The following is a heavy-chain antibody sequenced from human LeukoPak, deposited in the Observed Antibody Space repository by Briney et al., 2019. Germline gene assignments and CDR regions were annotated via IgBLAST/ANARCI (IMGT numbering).Heavy chain of an antibody. Sequence: PGGSLRLSCAASGFTFSTYSMKWVRQAPGKGLEWVSYISDSGAMYYADSVRGRFTISRENAQNSLFLQMNSLRAEDTAVYYCAREPSGMDVWGQGTTVTVSS. J-gene: IGHJ6*02. V-gene: IGHV3-48*01. CDR2: ISDSGAM. CDR3: AREPSGMDV. CDR1: GFTFSTYS.